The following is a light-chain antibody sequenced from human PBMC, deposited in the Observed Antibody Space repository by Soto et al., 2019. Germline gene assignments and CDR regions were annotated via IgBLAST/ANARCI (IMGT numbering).Light chain of an antibody. J-gene: IGKJ5*01. V-gene: IGKV3-11*01. Sequence: VLTQSPATLSLSPGERATLSCRASQSIHTSLAWYQQKPGQPPRLVVYASTLRANGVPDRFGGSRSGTEFTLTINTLEPEDFAVYYCQQRNVWPPITFGQGTRLEIK. CDR3: QQRNVWPPIT. CDR2: AST. CDR1: QSIHTS.